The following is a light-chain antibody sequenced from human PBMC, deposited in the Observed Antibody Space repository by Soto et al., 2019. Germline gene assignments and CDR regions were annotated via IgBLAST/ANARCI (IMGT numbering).Light chain of an antibody. CDR1: QSISSY. CDR2: AAS. V-gene: IGKV1-39*01. Sequence: DIQMTQSPSSLSASVGDRVTMTCRASQSISSYLNWYQQKPGKAPKLLIYAASSLQSGVPSRFSGSGSGTDFTLTISSLQPEDFATYYCQQSYSTLWTSGQGTKVDI. CDR3: QQSYSTLWT. J-gene: IGKJ1*01.